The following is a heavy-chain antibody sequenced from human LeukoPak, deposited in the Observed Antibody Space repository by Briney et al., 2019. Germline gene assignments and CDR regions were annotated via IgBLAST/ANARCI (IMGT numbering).Heavy chain of an antibody. D-gene: IGHD3-3*01. Sequence: PGGSLRLSCAASGFTVSSNYMTWVRQAPGKGLEWVSVIYSGGSTCYADSVKGRFTISRDNSKNTLYLQMNSLRAEDTAVYYCARDFLVSPSYYYYALDVWGQGTTVTVSS. CDR1: GFTVSSNY. J-gene: IGHJ6*02. V-gene: IGHV3-53*01. CDR3: ARDFLVSPSYYYYALDV. CDR2: IYSGGST.